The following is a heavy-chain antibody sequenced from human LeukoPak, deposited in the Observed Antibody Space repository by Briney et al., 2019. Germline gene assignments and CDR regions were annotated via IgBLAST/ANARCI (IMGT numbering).Heavy chain of an antibody. Sequence: PGGSLRLSCAASGFTFSSYDMSWVRQAPGKGLEWVSVISVSGGSTTYADSVKGRFTISRDNSKNTLYLQMSSLRAEDTAVYYCAKGGYSGTHYLDYWGQGTLLTVSS. CDR2: ISVSGGST. CDR3: AKGGYSGTHYLDY. V-gene: IGHV3-23*01. D-gene: IGHD1-26*01. CDR1: GFTFSSYD. J-gene: IGHJ4*02.